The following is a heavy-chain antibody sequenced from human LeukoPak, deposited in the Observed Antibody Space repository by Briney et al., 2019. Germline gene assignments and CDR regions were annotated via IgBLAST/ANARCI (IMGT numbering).Heavy chain of an antibody. CDR3: AKELQEEGGSSWYVYFDY. Sequence: PGGSLRLSCAASGFTFNSYAMNWVRQAPGKGLEWVSAISGSGGSTYYADSVKGRFTISRDNSKNTLYLQMNSLRAEDTAVYYCAKELQEEGGSSWYVYFDYWGQGTLVTVSS. CDR1: GFTFNSYA. D-gene: IGHD6-13*01. V-gene: IGHV3-23*01. J-gene: IGHJ4*02. CDR2: ISGSGGST.